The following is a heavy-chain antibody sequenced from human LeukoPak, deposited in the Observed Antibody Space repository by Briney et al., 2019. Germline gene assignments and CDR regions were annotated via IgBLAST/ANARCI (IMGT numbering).Heavy chain of an antibody. J-gene: IGHJ4*02. Sequence: GESLKISCKGSGYSFTSYWIGWVRQMPGKGLEWMGIIYPGDSDTRYSPSFQGQVTISADKSISTAYLQWSSLKASDTAMYYCARRVRAAAGVYYFDYWGQGTLVTVSS. V-gene: IGHV5-51*01. CDR2: IYPGDSDT. CDR1: GYSFTSYW. CDR3: ARRVRAAAGVYYFDY. D-gene: IGHD6-13*01.